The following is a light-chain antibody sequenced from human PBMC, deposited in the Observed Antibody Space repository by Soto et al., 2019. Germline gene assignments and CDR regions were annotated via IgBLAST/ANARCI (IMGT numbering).Light chain of an antibody. V-gene: IGKV3-11*01. J-gene: IGKJ4*01. CDR2: DAS. Sequence: EIVLTQSPATLSLSPGEGATLSCRASQSVSNYLAWYQQRPGQAPRLLIYDASNRATGVPARFSGSGSGTDFTLTISSLEPEDFAIYYCQQRSSWPLTFGGGTKVAIK. CDR1: QSVSNY. CDR3: QQRSSWPLT.